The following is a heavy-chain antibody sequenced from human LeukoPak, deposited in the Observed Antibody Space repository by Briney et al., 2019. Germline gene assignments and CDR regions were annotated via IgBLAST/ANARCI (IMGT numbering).Heavy chain of an antibody. D-gene: IGHD3-22*01. CDR1: VYSFTSYW. J-gene: IGHJ3*02. CDR2: IYPGDSDT. CDR3: ARRSTPPYYYDSSGYLGAFDI. Sequence: GESLKISCKCSVYSFTSYWIGWVRPMPGKGLEWMGIIYPGDSDTRYSPSFQGQLTISADKSISTDYLQWSSLKASDTAMYYCARRSTPPYYYDSSGYLGAFDIWGQGTMVTVSS. V-gene: IGHV5-51*01.